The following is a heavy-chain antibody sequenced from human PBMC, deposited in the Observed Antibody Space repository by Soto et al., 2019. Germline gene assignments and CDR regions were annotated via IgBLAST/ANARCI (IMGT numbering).Heavy chain of an antibody. CDR3: VRVFGSIDY. D-gene: IGHD3-10*02. J-gene: IGHJ4*02. CDR1: GYTFTTYD. Sequence: ASVKVSCKASGYTFTTYDINWVRQATGQRLEWVGWMNPKSGYTGFAQKFQGSVSMTRDTSINTAYMELSSLRSEDTAVYYCVRVFGSIDYWGQGTLVTVSS. CDR2: MNPKSGYT. V-gene: IGHV1-8*01.